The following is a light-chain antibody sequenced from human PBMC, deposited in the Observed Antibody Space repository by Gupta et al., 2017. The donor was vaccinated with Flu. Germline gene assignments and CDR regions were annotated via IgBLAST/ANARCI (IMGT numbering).Light chain of an antibody. CDR2: GAS. V-gene: IGKV3-20*01. CDR1: QTISSTF. J-gene: IGKJ4*01. Sequence: RATLSCRTSQTISSTFLAWFQLKPGQTPRLLIYGASRRAAGIPNRFSGSGSGTDFTLTISRLEPEDLAVYYCQLYGTSPQVTFGGGTKVEI. CDR3: QLYGTSPQVT.